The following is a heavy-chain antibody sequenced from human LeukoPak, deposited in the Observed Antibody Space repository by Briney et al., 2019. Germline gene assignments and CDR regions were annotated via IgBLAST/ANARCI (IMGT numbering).Heavy chain of an antibody. CDR2: ISYDGSNK. J-gene: IGHJ4*02. CDR3: AKGRSEVAAAGPLAGDFYY. V-gene: IGHV3-30*18. D-gene: IGHD6-13*01. Sequence: GRSLRLSCVVSGFTFSYYGMHWVRQAPGKGLEWVAVISYDGSNKYYADSVKGRFSISRDNPKNTVYLQMNSLRADDAAVYYCAKGRSEVAAAGPLAGDFYYWGQGALVTVSS. CDR1: GFTFSYYG.